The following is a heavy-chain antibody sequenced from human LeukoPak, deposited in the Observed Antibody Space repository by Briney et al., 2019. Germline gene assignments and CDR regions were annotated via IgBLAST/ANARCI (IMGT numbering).Heavy chain of an antibody. J-gene: IGHJ4*02. CDR1: GYTFSDYY. V-gene: IGHV1-2*02. CDR3: ARVGSSGWYVHPTLDY. Sequence: ASVKVSCKASGYTFSDYYIHWVRQAPGQGHEWMAWINPTNGDTNYAQKFQGRVAMTTDTSISTAYMELTRLISDDTAVYYCARVGSSGWYVHPTLDYWGQGTLVTVSS. CDR2: INPTNGDT. D-gene: IGHD6-19*01.